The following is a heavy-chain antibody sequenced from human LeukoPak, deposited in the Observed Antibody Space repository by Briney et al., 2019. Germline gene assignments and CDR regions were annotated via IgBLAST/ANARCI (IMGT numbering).Heavy chain of an antibody. J-gene: IGHJ4*02. D-gene: IGHD1-26*01. CDR3: ARDSRRGIDY. V-gene: IGHV4-39*02. CDR1: GGSISSSSYY. CDR2: IYYSGST. Sequence: PSEALSLTCTVSGGSISSSSYYWGWIRQPPGKGLEWIGSIYYSGSTYYNPSLKSQVTISVDTSKNQFSLKLSSVAAADTAVYYCARDSRRGIDYWGQGTLVTVSS.